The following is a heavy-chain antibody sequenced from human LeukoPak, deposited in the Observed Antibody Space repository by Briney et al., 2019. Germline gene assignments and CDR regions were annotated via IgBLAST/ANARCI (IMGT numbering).Heavy chain of an antibody. CDR3: ARDSEYNSGFDY. D-gene: IGHD1-1*01. CDR2: IYYSGST. V-gene: IGHV4-59*01. Sequence: SSETLSLTCTVSGGSISSYYWSWIRQAPGKGLEWIGYIYYSGSTNYNPSLKSRVTMSVGTSKNQFSLKLNYVTAADTAVYYCARDSEYNSGFDYWGQGTLVTVSS. J-gene: IGHJ4*02. CDR1: GGSISSYY.